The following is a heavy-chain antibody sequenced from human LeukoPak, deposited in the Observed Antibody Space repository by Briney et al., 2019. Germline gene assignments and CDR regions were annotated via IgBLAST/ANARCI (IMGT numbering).Heavy chain of an antibody. Sequence: PGGSLRLSCAASGFTFSSYGMSWVRQAPGEGLEWVSAISGSGGSTYYADSVKGRFTISRDNSKNTLYLQMNSLRAEDTAVYYCAKVRSFGETHYYYYYMDVWGKGTTVTISS. CDR1: GFTFSSYG. D-gene: IGHD3-10*01. CDR2: ISGSGGST. J-gene: IGHJ6*03. CDR3: AKVRSFGETHYYYYYMDV. V-gene: IGHV3-23*01.